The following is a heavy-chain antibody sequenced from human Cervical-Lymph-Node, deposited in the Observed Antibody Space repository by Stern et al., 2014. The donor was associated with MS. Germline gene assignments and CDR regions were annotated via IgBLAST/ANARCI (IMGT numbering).Heavy chain of an antibody. CDR2: IDWTNDK. J-gene: IGHJ6*02. V-gene: IGHV2-70*01. D-gene: IGHD1-26*01. CDR3: ARMVGATGYYYDVDV. Sequence: QVTLKESGPAVVKPTQTLTLTCTFPGFSLSSDGMCVTWIRQPPGKALEWLALIDWTNDKYYNTSLKTRLTISKDTPKNQVVLTMTNIDPMDTATYYCARMVGATGYYYDVDVWGQGTTVTVSS. CDR1: GFSLSSDGMC.